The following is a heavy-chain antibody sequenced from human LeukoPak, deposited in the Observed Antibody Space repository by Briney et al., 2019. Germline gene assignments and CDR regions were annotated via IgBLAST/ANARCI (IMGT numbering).Heavy chain of an antibody. D-gene: IGHD2-15*01. V-gene: IGHV3-48*03. CDR2: ISSSGNTI. Sequence: QAGGSLRLSCAASGFTFSNYEMNWVRQAPGKGLEWVSYISSSGNTIYYADSVKGRFTISRDIPKNSLYLQMNSLRAEDTAVHYCAREHLGYCSGDICQGGAFDIWGQGTMVTVSS. CDR3: AREHLGYCSGDICQGGAFDI. CDR1: GFTFSNYE. J-gene: IGHJ3*02.